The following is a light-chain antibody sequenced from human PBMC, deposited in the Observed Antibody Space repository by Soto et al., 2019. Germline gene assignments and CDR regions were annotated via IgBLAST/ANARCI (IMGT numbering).Light chain of an antibody. CDR3: QHYNSYPT. V-gene: IGKV1-5*03. CDR2: KAS. Sequence: DIQMTQSPSTLSASVGDRVTITCRASQSISSWLAWYQQKPGKAPKVLIYKASSLESGVPSRFSGSGSGTEFTLTISSLQPDDFATYYCQHYNSYPTFGPGTKVEFK. CDR1: QSISSW. J-gene: IGKJ1*01.